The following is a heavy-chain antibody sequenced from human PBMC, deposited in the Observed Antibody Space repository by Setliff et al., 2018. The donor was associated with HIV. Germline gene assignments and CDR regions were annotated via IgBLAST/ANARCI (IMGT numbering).Heavy chain of an antibody. CDR1: GGSITSYY. CDR2: ISDSGTT. CDR3: ARQGGYNSPYFDY. Sequence: SETLSLTCTVSGGSITSYYWNWIRQSPGKGLEWIGYISDSGTTKYNPSVTSRVTISVDASKNQFFLQLISVTAADTAVYYCARQGGYNSPYFDYWGQGTLVTVSS. D-gene: IGHD3-10*01. V-gene: IGHV4-59*08. J-gene: IGHJ4*02.